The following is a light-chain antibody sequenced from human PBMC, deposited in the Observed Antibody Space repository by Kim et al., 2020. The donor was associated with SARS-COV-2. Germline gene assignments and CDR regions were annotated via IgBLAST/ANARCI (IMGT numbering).Light chain of an antibody. J-gene: IGLJ2*01. CDR2: LNSGGSH. Sequence: SVKLTCTLSSGHSNYAIAWHQQRPEKGPRYLMKLNSGGSHSKGDGIPDRFSGSSSGAERYLTISSLQSEDEADYYCQTWGTGIVVFGGGTQLTVL. CDR1: SGHSNYA. CDR3: QTWGTGIVV. V-gene: IGLV4-69*01.